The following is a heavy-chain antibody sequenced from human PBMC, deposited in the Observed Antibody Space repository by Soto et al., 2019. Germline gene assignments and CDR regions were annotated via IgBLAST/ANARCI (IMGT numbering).Heavy chain of an antibody. D-gene: IGHD3-22*01. Sequence: GGSLRLSCAASGFTFSDFLMSWVRQAPGKGPQWVSSISRSSGTIYYADSVKGRFTISRDNAKSSLYLQMNSLRAEDTALYYCAKGAAAGTGYYYDSSGYSGLYYYYGMDVWGQGTTVTVSS. CDR2: ISRSSGTI. J-gene: IGHJ6*02. CDR1: GFTFSDFL. V-gene: IGHV3-21*01. CDR3: AKGAAAGTGYYYDSSGYSGLYYYYGMDV.